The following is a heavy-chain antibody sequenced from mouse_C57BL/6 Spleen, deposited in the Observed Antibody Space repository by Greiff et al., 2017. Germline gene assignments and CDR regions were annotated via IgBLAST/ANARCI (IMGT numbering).Heavy chain of an antibody. CDR3: AHGNRFAY. D-gene: IGHD2-1*01. V-gene: IGHV1-76*01. J-gene: IGHJ3*01. CDR2: IYPGSGNT. CDR1: GYTFTDYY. Sequence: QVQLQQSGAELVRPGASVKLSCKASGYTFTDYYITWVKQRPGQGLEWIARIYPGSGNTYYNEKFKGQATLTTEKSSCAAYMQLSSLTSEDTAVYFCAHGNRFAYWGQGTLVTVSA.